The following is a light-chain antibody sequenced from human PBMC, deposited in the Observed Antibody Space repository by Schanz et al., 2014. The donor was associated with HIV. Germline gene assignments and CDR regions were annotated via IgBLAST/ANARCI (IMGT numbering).Light chain of an antibody. J-gene: IGKJ2*01. CDR1: QTVSSNS. CDR3: QQYNDGSYT. Sequence: EIVLTQSPVILSLSPGERATLSCRASQTVSSNSLGWYQQKRGQVPRLLIYSASRRANGIPDRFSGSGSGTEFTLTISSLQPDDFATYYCQQYNDGSYTFGQGTKLEIK. V-gene: IGKV3-20*01. CDR2: SAS.